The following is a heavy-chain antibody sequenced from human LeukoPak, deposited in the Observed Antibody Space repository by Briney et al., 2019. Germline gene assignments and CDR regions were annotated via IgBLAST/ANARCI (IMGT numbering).Heavy chain of an antibody. V-gene: IGHV4-59*08. CDR2: IYYTGTT. J-gene: IGHJ5*02. Sequence: SETLSLTCTMSGDSTNTYFWSWIRQPPGKGLEWIGYIYYTGTTYYNPSLKSRVTISVDTSKNQFSLKLNSVTAADTAVYYCARHYGPWGQGTLVTVSP. D-gene: IGHD3-10*01. CDR3: ARHYGP. CDR1: GDSTNTYF.